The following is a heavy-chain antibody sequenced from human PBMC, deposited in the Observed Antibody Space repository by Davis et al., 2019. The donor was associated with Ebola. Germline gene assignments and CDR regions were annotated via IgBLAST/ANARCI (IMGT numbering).Heavy chain of an antibody. Sequence: GESLKISCKTSGYTFPNYWIGWVRQKPGKGLEWMAIMYPDESEVRYSPSFQGQVSMSVDKPVTTAHLQWSSLKASDTAMYYCARRGGEYSSTSGDAFDIWGQGTMVTVFS. CDR3: ARRGGEYSSTSGDAFDI. V-gene: IGHV5-51*01. CDR2: MYPDESEV. J-gene: IGHJ3*02. D-gene: IGHD6-6*01. CDR1: GYTFPNYW.